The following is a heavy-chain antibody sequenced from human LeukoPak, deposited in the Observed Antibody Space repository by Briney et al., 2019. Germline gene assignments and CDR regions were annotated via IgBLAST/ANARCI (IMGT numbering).Heavy chain of an antibody. D-gene: IGHD3-3*01. J-gene: IGHJ6*02. CDR2: INHSGST. CDR3: ASSAYDFWSGYYPYYYGMDV. CDR1: GGSFSGYY. V-gene: IGHV4-34*01. Sequence: SETLSLTCAVYGGSFSGYYWSWIRQPPGKGLEWIGEINHSGSTNYNPSLKSRVTISVDTSKNQFSLKLSSVTAADTAVYYCASSAYDFWSGYYPYYYGMDVWGQGTTVTVSS.